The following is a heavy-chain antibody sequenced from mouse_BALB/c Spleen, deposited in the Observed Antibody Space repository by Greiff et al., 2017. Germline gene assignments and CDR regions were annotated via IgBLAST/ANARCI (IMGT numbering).Heavy chain of an antibody. CDR3: ARRDYGNYGFAY. J-gene: IGHJ3*01. Sequence: QVQLKQSGAELMKPGASVKISCKATGYTFSSYWIEWVKQRPGHGLEWIGEILPGSGSTNYNEKFKGKATFTADTSSNTAYMQLSSLTSEDSAVYYCARRDYGNYGFAYWGQGTLVTVSA. CDR1: GYTFSSYW. CDR2: ILPGSGST. D-gene: IGHD2-1*01. V-gene: IGHV1-9*01.